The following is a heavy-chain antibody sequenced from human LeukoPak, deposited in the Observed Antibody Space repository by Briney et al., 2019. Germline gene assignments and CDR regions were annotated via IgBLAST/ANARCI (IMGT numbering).Heavy chain of an antibody. J-gene: IGHJ5*02. Sequence: ASVKVSCKASGYTFTGYYMHWVRQAPGQGLEWMGWINPNSGGTNYAQKFQGRVTMTRDTSISTAYMELSRLRSDDTAVYYCARATWDIVVVPAALGYNWFDPWGQGTLVTVSS. CDR2: INPNSGGT. V-gene: IGHV1-2*02. CDR1: GYTFTGYY. D-gene: IGHD2-2*01. CDR3: ARATWDIVVVPAALGYNWFDP.